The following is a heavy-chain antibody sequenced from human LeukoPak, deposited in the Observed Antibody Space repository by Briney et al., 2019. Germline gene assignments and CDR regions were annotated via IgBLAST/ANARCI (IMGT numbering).Heavy chain of an antibody. Sequence: GRSLRLSCAASGFTFSSYGMHWVRQAPGPWLEWVAVIWYGGSNKYYADSVKGRFTISRDNSKNTLYLQMNSLRAEDTAVYYCAKGGLGDYFDYWGQGTLVTVSS. CDR1: GFTFSSYG. CDR3: AKGGLGDYFDY. CDR2: IWYGGSNK. V-gene: IGHV3-30*18. J-gene: IGHJ4*02.